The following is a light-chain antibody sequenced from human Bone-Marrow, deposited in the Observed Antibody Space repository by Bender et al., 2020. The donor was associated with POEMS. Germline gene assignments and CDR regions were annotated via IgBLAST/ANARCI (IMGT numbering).Light chain of an antibody. CDR3: YSYTTANTYV. J-gene: IGLJ1*01. CDR1: SSDVGSYGL. CDR2: DVS. V-gene: IGLV2-14*02. Sequence: QSALTQPASVSGSPGQSITVSCTGASSDVGSYGLVSWYQQHPARAPKLLIYDVSSRPSGVSLRFSGSKSGNTASLTISGLQAEDEADYYCYSYTTANTYVFGTGTKVTVL.